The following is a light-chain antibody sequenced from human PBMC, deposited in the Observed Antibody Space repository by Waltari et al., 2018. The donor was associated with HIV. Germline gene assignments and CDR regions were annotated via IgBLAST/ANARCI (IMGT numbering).Light chain of an antibody. CDR1: TSNIGNNF. CDR2: DNH. CDR3: GTWDTSLNAGV. V-gene: IGLV1-51*01. J-gene: IGLJ2*01. Sequence: QSVLTQPPAVSAAPGQKVAIACSGTTSNIGNNFVCWYQKLQETAPKLLIFDNHKRPSGVSDRFSASKAGTSATLAITGLHTGDEAEYYCGTWDTSLNAGVFGGGTKVSVL.